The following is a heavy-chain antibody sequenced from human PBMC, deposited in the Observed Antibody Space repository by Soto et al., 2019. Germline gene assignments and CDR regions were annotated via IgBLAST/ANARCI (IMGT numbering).Heavy chain of an antibody. V-gene: IGHV4-30-2*01. CDR3: ARQSMVTIDY. D-gene: IGHD4-17*01. CDR2: IYHSGST. Sequence: SETLSLTCAVSGGSISSGGYSWSWIRQPPGKGLEWIGYIYHSGSTYYNPSLKSRVSISVDRSKNQFSLKLSSVTAADTALYYCARQSMVTIDYWGQGILVTVSS. CDR1: GGSISSGGYS. J-gene: IGHJ4*02.